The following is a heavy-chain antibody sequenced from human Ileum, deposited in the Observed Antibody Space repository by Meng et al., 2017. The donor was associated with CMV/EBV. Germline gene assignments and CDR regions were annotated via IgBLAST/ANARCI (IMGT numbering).Heavy chain of an antibody. J-gene: IGHJ4*02. Sequence: SCAASGCIFGNYAMNWVRQAPVKGREGVSSIGPRDGSTYYADSVKGRFTISRDNSKNTLYLQMNSMSAEDTAVNYCAKDRGVIRGHFDWLEFDYWGQGTLVTVSS. V-gene: IGHV3-23*01. D-gene: IGHD3-9*01. CDR3: AKDRGVIRGHFDWLEFDY. CDR1: GCIFGNYA. CDR2: IGPRDGST.